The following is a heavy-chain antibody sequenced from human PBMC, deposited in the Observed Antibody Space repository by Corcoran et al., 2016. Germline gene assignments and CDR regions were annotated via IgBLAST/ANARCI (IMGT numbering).Heavy chain of an antibody. CDR3: ASQTYYYDSSGYPH. Sequence: QLQLQESGPGLVKPSETLSLTCTVSGGSISSSSYYWGWIRQPPGKGLEWSGSIYYSGSTYYNPSLKSRVTISVDTSKNQFSLKLSSVTAADTAVYYCASQTYYYDSSGYPHWGQGTLVTVSS. CDR2: IYYSGST. CDR1: GGSISSSSYY. V-gene: IGHV4-39*07. J-gene: IGHJ4*02. D-gene: IGHD3-22*01.